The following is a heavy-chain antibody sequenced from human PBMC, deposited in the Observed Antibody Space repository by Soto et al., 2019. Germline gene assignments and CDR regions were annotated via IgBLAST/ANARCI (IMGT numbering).Heavy chain of an antibody. Sequence: QVQLVESGGGVVQPGRSLRLSCAASGFTFSSYGMHWVRQAPGKGLEWVAVISYDGSNKYYADSVKGRFTISRDNSKNTLYLQMNSLRAEDTAVYYCAKDGLTFIYYLDYWGQGTLVTVSS. CDR3: AKDGLTFIYYLDY. CDR2: ISYDGSNK. J-gene: IGHJ4*02. CDR1: GFTFSSYG. V-gene: IGHV3-30*18. D-gene: IGHD2-21*01.